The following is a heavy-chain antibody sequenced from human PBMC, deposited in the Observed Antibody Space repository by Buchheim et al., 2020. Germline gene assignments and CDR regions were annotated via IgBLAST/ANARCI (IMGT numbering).Heavy chain of an antibody. CDR1: GYTFTSYY. J-gene: IGHJ4*02. D-gene: IGHD6-13*01. CDR2: ISPSGGST. CDR3: ARDLGYSSSWHARDY. Sequence: QVQLVQSGAEVKKPGASVKVSCKASGYTFTSYYIHWVRQAPGQDLEWMGIISPSGGSTTYAQKFQGRATMTRDTSTSTVYMELSSLRSEDTAVYYCARDLGYSSSWHARDYWGQETL. V-gene: IGHV1-46*03.